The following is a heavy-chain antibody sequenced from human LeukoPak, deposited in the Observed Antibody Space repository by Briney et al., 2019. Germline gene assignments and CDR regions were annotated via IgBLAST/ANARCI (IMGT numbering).Heavy chain of an antibody. Sequence: ASVKVSCKASGYTFTSYGISWVRQAPGQGLEWMGWISAYNGNTNYAQKFQGRVSMTTDTSTSTAYMELRSLRSDDTAVYYCARSPYYFDSTKIDDYWGQGTLVTVSS. D-gene: IGHD2/OR15-2a*01. CDR1: GYTFTSYG. J-gene: IGHJ4*02. V-gene: IGHV1-18*01. CDR2: ISAYNGNT. CDR3: ARSPYYFDSTKIDDY.